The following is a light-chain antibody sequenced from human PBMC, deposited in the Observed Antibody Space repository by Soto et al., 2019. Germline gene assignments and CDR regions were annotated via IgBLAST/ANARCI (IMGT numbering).Light chain of an antibody. CDR2: GAS. V-gene: IGKV3-20*01. CDR1: QSLSSSY. CDR3: PQYGGSPPYN. J-gene: IGKJ2*01. Sequence: EIVLTQSPGTLSLSPGERATLSCRASQSLSSSYLAGYQQKPGQAPRLLIYGASSRATGIPDSFSGSRSGAGFTLSIRRLEPEVFAVYYCPQYGGSPPYNFGQVTKVEIK.